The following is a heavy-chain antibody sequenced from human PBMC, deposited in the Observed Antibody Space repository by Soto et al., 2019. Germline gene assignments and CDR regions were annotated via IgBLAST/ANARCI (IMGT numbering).Heavy chain of an antibody. CDR1: GFAFSSHA. Sequence: GGSLRLSCAASGFAFSSHAMNWVRQAPGKGLEWVSAVSGSGGSTYYADSVQGRFTISRDNSKNTLYLQMSSLRAEDTAIYYCAKRYHSSNSGYLGSYDCWGQGTVVTVSS. J-gene: IGHJ4*02. CDR3: AKRYHSSNSGYLGSYDC. CDR2: VSGSGGST. D-gene: IGHD3-22*01. V-gene: IGHV3-23*01.